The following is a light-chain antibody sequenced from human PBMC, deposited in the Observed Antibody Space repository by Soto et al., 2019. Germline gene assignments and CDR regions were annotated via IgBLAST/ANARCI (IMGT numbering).Light chain of an antibody. CDR2: GAS. CDR3: QQRSNWPPA. CDR1: QSVSSN. V-gene: IGKV3-11*01. J-gene: IGKJ3*01. Sequence: EIGMTQSPANLSVSPGERATLSCRASQSVSSNLAWYQQKPGQAPRLLIYGASTRATGIPARFSGSGSGTDFTLTISSLEPEDFAVYYCQQRSNWPPAFGPGTKVDI.